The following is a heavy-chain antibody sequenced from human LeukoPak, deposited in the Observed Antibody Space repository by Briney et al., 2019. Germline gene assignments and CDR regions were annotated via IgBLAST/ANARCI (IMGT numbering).Heavy chain of an antibody. CDR1: GYTFTGYY. Sequence: ASVKVSCKASGYTFTGYYMHWVRQAPGQGLEWMGWINPNSGGTNYAQKFQGRVTMTRDTSISTAYMELSRLRSDDTAVYYCARDAARSGWFGESAFDYWGQGTLVTVSS. CDR2: INPNSGGT. V-gene: IGHV1-2*02. J-gene: IGHJ4*02. CDR3: ARDAARSGWFGESAFDY. D-gene: IGHD3-10*01.